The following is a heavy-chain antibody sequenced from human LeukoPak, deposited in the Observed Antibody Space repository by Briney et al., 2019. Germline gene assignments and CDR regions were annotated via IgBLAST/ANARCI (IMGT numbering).Heavy chain of an antibody. D-gene: IGHD3-10*01. CDR1: GGSISSGYY. CDR2: IYHSGST. V-gene: IGHV4-30-2*01. CDR3: ARISSPNGSGSYFDDY. Sequence: SETLSLTCTVSGGSISSGYYWSWIRQPPGKGLEWIGYIYHSGSTYYNPSLKSRVTISVDRSKNQFSLKLSSVTAADTAVYYCARISSPNGSGSYFDDYWGQGTLVTVSS. J-gene: IGHJ4*02.